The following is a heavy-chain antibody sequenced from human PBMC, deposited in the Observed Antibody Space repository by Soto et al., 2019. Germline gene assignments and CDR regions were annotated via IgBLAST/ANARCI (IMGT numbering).Heavy chain of an antibody. CDR3: ARDVGYSSSSGGGY. V-gene: IGHV1-69*08. CDR2: IIPILGIA. D-gene: IGHD6-6*01. Sequence: QVQLVQSGAEVKKPGSSVKVSCKASGGTFSSYTISWVRQAPGQGLEWMGRIIPILGIANYAQKFQGRVTITAEKSRSTAYMEVRSLRFEDRAVYYCARDVGYSSSSGGGYWGQGTLVTVSS. J-gene: IGHJ4*02. CDR1: GGTFSSYT.